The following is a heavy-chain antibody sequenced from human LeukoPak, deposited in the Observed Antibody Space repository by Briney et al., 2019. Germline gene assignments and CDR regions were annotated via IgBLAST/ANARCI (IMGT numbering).Heavy chain of an antibody. V-gene: IGHV5-51*01. CDR3: ARTADDYGDYDLDY. Sequence: GESLKISCKASGYTFTTYWIGWVRQMPGRGLEWMGIVYPGDSDTRYNPSFQGQVTISADKSISTAYLQWSSLKASDTAMYYCARTADDYGDYDLDYWGQGTLVTVSS. J-gene: IGHJ4*02. CDR1: GYTFTTYW. CDR2: VYPGDSDT. D-gene: IGHD4-17*01.